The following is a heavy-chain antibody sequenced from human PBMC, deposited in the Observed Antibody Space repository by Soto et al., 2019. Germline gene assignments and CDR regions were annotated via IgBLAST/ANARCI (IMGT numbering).Heavy chain of an antibody. CDR1: GFTFSSYS. V-gene: IGHV3-21*01. CDR2: ISSSGNSI. CDR3: ARALSSRIAVPGY. J-gene: IGHJ4*02. D-gene: IGHD6-19*01. Sequence: EVQLVESGGGLVKPGGSLRLSCAASGFTFSSYSMTWVRQAPGKGLECVSSISSSGNSIYYADSVKGRFTISRDNAKNSLYLQMNSLGAEDTAVYYCARALSSRIAVPGYWGQGTLVTVSS.